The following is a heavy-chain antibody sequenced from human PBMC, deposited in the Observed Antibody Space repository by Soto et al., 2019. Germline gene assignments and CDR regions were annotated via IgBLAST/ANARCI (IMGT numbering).Heavy chain of an antibody. CDR2: ISGDGRST. CDR1: GFTFSSYW. CDR3: ARDAGWSGYFDY. Sequence: GGSLRLSCAASGFTFSSYWMHWVRQAPGKGLVWVSRISGDGRSTSYADSVKGRFTISRDNAKNTLYLQMDSLRAEDTAVYYCARDAGWSGYFDYWGQGALVTVSS. V-gene: IGHV3-74*01. J-gene: IGHJ4*02. D-gene: IGHD6-19*01.